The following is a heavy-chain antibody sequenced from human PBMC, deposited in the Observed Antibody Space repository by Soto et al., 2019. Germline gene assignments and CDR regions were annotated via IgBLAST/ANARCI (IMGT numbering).Heavy chain of an antibody. CDR1: GFIFNDSA. D-gene: IGHD6-19*01. CDR2: ISWNSGSI. J-gene: IGHJ4*02. V-gene: IGHV3-9*01. Sequence: ALRLSCAASGFIFNDSAMHWVRQAPGKGLEWVSGISWNSGSIGYADSVKGRFTISRDNAKNSLYLQMNSLRAEDTALYYFSRGDSPRYSSVWIENWGQETLLTVS. CDR3: SRGDSPRYSSVWIEN.